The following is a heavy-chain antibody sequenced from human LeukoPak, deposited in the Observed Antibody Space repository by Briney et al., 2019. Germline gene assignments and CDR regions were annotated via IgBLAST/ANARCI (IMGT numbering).Heavy chain of an antibody. J-gene: IGHJ4*02. CDR1: GGSINNTLFY. V-gene: IGHV4-39*07. Sequence: PSETLSLTCTVSGGSINNTLFYWGWIRQPPGKGLEWIGTVYYDGINYSSPSLKSRVATSVDTSKNQFSLRLSSVTAADTAMYYCARGDIVVVPAASLPFDYWGQGTLVTVSS. D-gene: IGHD2-2*01. CDR3: ARGDIVVVPAASLPFDY. CDR2: VYYDGIN.